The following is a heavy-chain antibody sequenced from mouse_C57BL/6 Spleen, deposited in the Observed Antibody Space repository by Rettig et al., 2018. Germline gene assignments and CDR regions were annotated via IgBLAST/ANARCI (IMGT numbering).Heavy chain of an antibody. D-gene: IGHD1-1*01. V-gene: IGHV1-26*01. Sequence: EVQLQQSGPELVKPGASVKISCKASGYTFTDCYMFWVKQSHGESLEWIGDINPNNGYSSYNQKFKGKATLTVDKSSSTAYMELRSLTSEDSAVYYCAKDYYGSSWYFDVWGTGTAVTVSS. CDR3: AKDYYGSSWYFDV. CDR1: GYTFTDCY. CDR2: INPNNGYS. J-gene: IGHJ1*03.